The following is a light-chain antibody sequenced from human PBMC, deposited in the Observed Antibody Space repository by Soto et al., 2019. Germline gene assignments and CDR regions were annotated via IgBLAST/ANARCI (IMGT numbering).Light chain of an antibody. Sequence: QSVLTQAPSVSGTPGQRVTISCSGSSSNIGSNTVSWYQQVPGTAPKVLIYSNVQRPSGVPDRFSGSKSGTSASLAIGGLQSEDEDDYYCAAWDGSLNGWVFGGGTKVTVL. J-gene: IGLJ3*02. CDR1: SSNIGSNT. V-gene: IGLV1-44*01. CDR2: SNV. CDR3: AAWDGSLNGWV.